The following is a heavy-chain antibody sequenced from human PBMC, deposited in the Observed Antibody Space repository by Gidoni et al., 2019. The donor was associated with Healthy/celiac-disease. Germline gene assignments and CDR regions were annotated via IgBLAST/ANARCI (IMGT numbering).Heavy chain of an antibody. Sequence: QVQLVESGGGVVQPGRSLRLSCAASGFTFSSSAMHWVRQAPGKGLEWVAVISYDGSNKYYADSVKGRFTISRDNSKNTLYLQMNSLRAEDTAVYYCARDEDYYDSSGYRSPGYWGQGTLVTVSS. J-gene: IGHJ4*02. CDR1: GFTFSSSA. D-gene: IGHD3-22*01. CDR3: ARDEDYYDSSGYRSPGY. CDR2: ISYDGSNK. V-gene: IGHV3-30-3*01.